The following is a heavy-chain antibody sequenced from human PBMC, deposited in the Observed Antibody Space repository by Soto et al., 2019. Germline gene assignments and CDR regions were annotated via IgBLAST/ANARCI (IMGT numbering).Heavy chain of an antibody. CDR3: AGDLTVTYYDSTYSYYAMDV. J-gene: IGHJ6*02. Sequence: QVQLVQSGAEEKMPESSVQVSCKASGGTFTSHAISWVRQAPGQGLEWMGVIIPFFKGTYYAQKFQGRVTITADDSMTTVYMDLYHLSSEDTAVYYCAGDLTVTYYDSTYSYYAMDVWGQGTTVTVSS. D-gene: IGHD3-16*01. CDR1: GGTFTSHA. CDR2: IIPFFKGT. V-gene: IGHV1-69*19.